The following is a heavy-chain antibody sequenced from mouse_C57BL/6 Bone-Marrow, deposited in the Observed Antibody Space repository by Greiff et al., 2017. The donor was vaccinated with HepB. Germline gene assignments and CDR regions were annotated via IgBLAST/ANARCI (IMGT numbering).Heavy chain of an antibody. D-gene: IGHD3-3*01. CDR3: ARMGLAYFDY. CDR1: GYTFTDYY. V-gene: IGHV1-19*01. Sequence: VQLQQSGPVLVKPGASVKMSCKASGYTFTDYYMNWVKQSHGKSLEWIGVINPYNGGTSYNQKFKGKATLTVDKSSSTAYMELNSLTSEDSAVYYCARMGLAYFDYWGQGTTLTVSS. CDR2: INPYNGGT. J-gene: IGHJ2*01.